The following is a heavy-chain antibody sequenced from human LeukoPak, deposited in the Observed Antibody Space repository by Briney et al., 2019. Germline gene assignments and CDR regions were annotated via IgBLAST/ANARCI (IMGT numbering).Heavy chain of an antibody. V-gene: IGHV1-2*02. Sequence: AASVKVFCKASGYTFTGYYTHWVRQAPGQGLEWMGWINPNSGGTNYAQKFQGRVTMTRDTSISTAYMELSRLRSDDTAVYYCAVVFKYGMDVWGQGTTVTVSS. J-gene: IGHJ6*02. D-gene: IGHD2-21*01. CDR2: INPNSGGT. CDR1: GYTFTGYY. CDR3: AVVFKYGMDV.